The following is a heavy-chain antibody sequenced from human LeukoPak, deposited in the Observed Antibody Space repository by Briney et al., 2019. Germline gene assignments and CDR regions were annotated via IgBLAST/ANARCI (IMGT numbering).Heavy chain of an antibody. CDR2: IWYDGSNK. D-gene: IGHD2-15*01. CDR3: ARARVGYYFDY. CDR1: GFTFSSYG. Sequence: GGSLRLSCAASGFTFSSYGMHWVRQAPGKGLEWVAVIWYDGSNKYYADSVKGRFTISSDNSKNTLYLQMNSLRAEDTAVYYCARARVGYYFDYWGQGTLVTVSS. V-gene: IGHV3-33*01. J-gene: IGHJ4*02.